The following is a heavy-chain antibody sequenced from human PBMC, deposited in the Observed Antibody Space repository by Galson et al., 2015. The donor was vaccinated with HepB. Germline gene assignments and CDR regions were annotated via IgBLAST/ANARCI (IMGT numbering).Heavy chain of an antibody. D-gene: IGHD2-15*01. CDR3: AKRVVVVAATNWYFDL. CDR2: ISWNSGSI. J-gene: IGHJ2*01. Sequence: SLRLSCAASGFTFDDYAMHWVRQAPGKGLEWVSGISWNSGSIGYADSVKGRFTISRDNSKNTLYLQMNSLRAEDTAVYYCAKRVVVVAATNWYFDLWGRGTLVTVSS. V-gene: IGHV3-9*01. CDR1: GFTFDDYA.